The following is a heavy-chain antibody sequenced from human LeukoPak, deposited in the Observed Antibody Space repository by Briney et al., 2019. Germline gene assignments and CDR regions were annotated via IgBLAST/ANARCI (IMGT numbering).Heavy chain of an antibody. CDR1: VFTVSGSY. J-gene: IGHJ6*02. CDR3: AKDLRKTYYDFWSANTQGHPYYYGMDV. V-gene: IGHV3-23*01. D-gene: IGHD3-3*01. CDR2: ISGSGGST. Sequence: VGSLRLSCAASVFTVSGSYMSGVRQAPGKGLEWVSAISGSGGSTYYAGSVRGRFTIYRDNSKNTLYLQMNRLRDEDKAVYYCAKDLRKTYYDFWSANTQGHPYYYGMDVWGQGTPVTVSS.